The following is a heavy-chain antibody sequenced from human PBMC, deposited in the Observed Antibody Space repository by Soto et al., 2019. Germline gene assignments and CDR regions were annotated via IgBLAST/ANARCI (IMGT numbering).Heavy chain of an antibody. CDR1: GYTFTGYY. J-gene: IGHJ6*02. V-gene: IGHV1-2*04. CDR2: INPNSGGT. CDR3: ARSPNWDTHYYYGMDV. D-gene: IGHD1-1*01. Sequence: ASVKVSCKASGYTFTGYYMHWVRQAPGQGLEWMGWINPNSGGTNYAQKFQGWVTMTRDTSTSTAYMELSRLRSDDTAVYYCARSPNWDTHYYYGMDVWGQGTTVTVSS.